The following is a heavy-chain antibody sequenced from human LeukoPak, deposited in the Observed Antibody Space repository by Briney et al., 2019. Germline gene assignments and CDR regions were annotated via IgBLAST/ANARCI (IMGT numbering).Heavy chain of an antibody. CDR2: IYTSGST. CDR1: GGSISSGSYY. CDR3: ARRAGGEDLLPYYFDY. J-gene: IGHJ4*02. V-gene: IGHV4-61*02. D-gene: IGHD3-22*01. Sequence: PSETLSLTCTVSGGSISSGSYYWSWIRQPAGKGLEWIGRIYTSGSTNYNPSLKSRVTISVDTSKNQFSLKLRSVTAADTAVYYCARRAGGEDLLPYYFDYWGQGTLVTVSS.